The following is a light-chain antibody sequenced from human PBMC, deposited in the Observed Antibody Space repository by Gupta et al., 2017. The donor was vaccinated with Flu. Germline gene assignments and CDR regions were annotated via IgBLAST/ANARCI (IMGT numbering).Light chain of an antibody. Sequence: SCVLPQPPSVSVAPGQTAKISCGGDNLGTKSVHWYQQKPGQAPGLVVYDDSDRHAGLPERFSGFNSGHPATLTIIKVEAGEEAVYYSQVWQISIDDLGVFGGGTKLTVL. CDR1: NLGTKS. CDR2: DDS. V-gene: IGLV3-21*02. CDR3: QVWQISIDDLGV. J-gene: IGLJ3*02.